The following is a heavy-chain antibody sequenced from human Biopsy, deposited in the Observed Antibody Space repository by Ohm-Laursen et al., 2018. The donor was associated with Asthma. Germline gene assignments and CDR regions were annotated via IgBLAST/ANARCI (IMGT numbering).Heavy chain of an antibody. V-gene: IGHV4-39*01. Sequence: GTLSLTCLVSGGSMSSSSYYWGWIRQPPGKGLEWMGSISYTGSAYHNPSLKSRVTISVDTSKNHFSLKQSSVTAADTAVYYCARHWDWGSFFDYWGQGTPVTVSS. CDR3: ARHWDWGSFFDY. D-gene: IGHD7-27*01. CDR1: GGSMSSSSYY. CDR2: ISYTGSA. J-gene: IGHJ4*02.